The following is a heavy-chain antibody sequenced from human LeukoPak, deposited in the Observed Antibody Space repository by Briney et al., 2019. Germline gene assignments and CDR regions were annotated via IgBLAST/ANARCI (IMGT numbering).Heavy chain of an antibody. CDR2: IYSDGST. CDR3: AKQIYCSSTTCFRGYFDY. D-gene: IGHD2-2*01. V-gene: IGHV3-53*01. J-gene: IGHJ4*02. CDR1: GFTVSTNY. Sequence: PGGSLRLSCAASGFTVSTNYMSWVRQAPGKGLEWVSVIYSDGSTYYADSVKGRFTISRDNSKNTLYLQMNSLRAEDTAVYYCAKQIYCSSTTCFRGYFDYWGQGTLVTVSS.